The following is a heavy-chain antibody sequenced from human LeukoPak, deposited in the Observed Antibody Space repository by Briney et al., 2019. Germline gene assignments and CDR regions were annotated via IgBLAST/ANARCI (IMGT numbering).Heavy chain of an antibody. D-gene: IGHD3-10*01. CDR2: ISSSGSTI. CDR1: GFTFSDYY. J-gene: IGHJ6*03. V-gene: IGHV3-11*04. CDR3: ARSSIPMVRGVIKSTTSWYHYYNMDV. Sequence: GGSLRLSCAASGFTFSDYYMSWIRQAPGKGLEWVSYISSSGSTIYYADSVKGRFTIARDNAKNSLYLQMNSLRAEDTAVYYCARSSIPMVRGVIKSTTSWYHYYNMDVWGKGTTVTVSS.